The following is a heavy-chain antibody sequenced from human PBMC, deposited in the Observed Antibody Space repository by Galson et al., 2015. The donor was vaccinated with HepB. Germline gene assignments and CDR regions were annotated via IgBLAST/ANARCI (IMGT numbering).Heavy chain of an antibody. V-gene: IGHV5-51*01. CDR1: GYKFTNYW. CDR3: ARAEWFGELFNFDH. J-gene: IGHJ4*02. D-gene: IGHD3-10*01. Sequence: QSGAEVKKPGDSLKISCKGSGYKFTNYWIVWVRQMPGKGLEWMGTIYPGDSDTRYNPSFQGQVTISADTSITTAYLQWSSLKASDTAIYYCARAEWFGELFNFDHWGQGALVTVSS. CDR2: IYPGDSDT.